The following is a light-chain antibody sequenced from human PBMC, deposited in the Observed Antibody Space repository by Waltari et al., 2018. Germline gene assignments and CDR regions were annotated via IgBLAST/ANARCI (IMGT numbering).Light chain of an antibody. CDR2: DVN. CDR1: TNDLGGYTY. Sequence: QSALTQPASVSGSPGQSIIIPCTGPTNDLGGYTYSSWYQQHPGKAPKLMIYDVNSRPSGVSSRFSGSKSGNTASLIISGLQAEDEADYYCCSFTRSSTWVFGGGTKVTVL. V-gene: IGLV2-14*03. CDR3: CSFTRSSTWV. J-gene: IGLJ3*02.